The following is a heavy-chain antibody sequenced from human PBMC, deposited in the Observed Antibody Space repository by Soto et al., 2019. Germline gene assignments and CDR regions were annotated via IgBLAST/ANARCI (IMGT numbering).Heavy chain of an antibody. D-gene: IGHD3-10*01. J-gene: IGHJ5*02. CDR3: ARGRGSGSYYTPWFDP. Sequence: QVQLVQSGAEVKKPGASVKVSCKASGYTFTSYDINSVRQATGQGLEWMGWMNPNSGNTGDAQKFKGRVTMTRNTSISAAYVELSSLRSEDTAVYYCARGRGSGSYYTPWFDPWGQGTLVTVSS. CDR2: MNPNSGNT. CDR1: GYTFTSYD. V-gene: IGHV1-8*01.